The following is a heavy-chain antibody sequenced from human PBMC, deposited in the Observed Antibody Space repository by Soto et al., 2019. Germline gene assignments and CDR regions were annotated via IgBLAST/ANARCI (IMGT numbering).Heavy chain of an antibody. CDR1: GFTFSAFT. CDR2: ISNVHSYI. V-gene: IGHV3-21*06. Sequence: EVQLVESGGGLVEPGVSLRLSCTASGFTFSAFTMNWVRQAPGKGLEWVASISNVHSYIYYADSVQGRFTISRDNAKNSLYLQMNTLRAEDTAVYYCATMDRRGVAVVGMGIDSWGQGTLVTVSS. CDR3: ATMDRRGVAVVGMGIDS. D-gene: IGHD6-19*01. J-gene: IGHJ4*02.